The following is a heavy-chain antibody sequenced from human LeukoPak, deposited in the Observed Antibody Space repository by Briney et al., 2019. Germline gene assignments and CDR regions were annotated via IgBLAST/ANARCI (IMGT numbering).Heavy chain of an antibody. CDR2: IRSKANSYAT. J-gene: IGHJ4*02. CDR1: GLTFSGSA. CDR3: TKDWLSPFDY. Sequence: GGSLRLSCAASGLTFSGSAMHWVRQASGKGLEWVGRIRSKANSYATAYAASVKGRFTISRDDSKNTAYLQMNSLKTEDTAVYYCTKDWLSPFDYWGQGTLVTVSS. V-gene: IGHV3-73*01. D-gene: IGHD3-9*01.